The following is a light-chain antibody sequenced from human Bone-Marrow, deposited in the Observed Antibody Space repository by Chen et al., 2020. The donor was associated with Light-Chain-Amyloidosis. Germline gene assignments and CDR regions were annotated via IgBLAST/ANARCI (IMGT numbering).Light chain of an antibody. J-gene: IGLJ2*01. Sequence: SSELTQPPSVSVPPGQTARITCSGDDLPTKYAYWYQQKPGHAPVLVIHRDTERPSGISERFSGSSSGTTATLTISGVQAEDEADYHCQSADSSGTYEVIFGGGTKLTVL. V-gene: IGLV3-25*03. CDR3: QSADSSGTYEVI. CDR2: RDT. CDR1: DLPTKY.